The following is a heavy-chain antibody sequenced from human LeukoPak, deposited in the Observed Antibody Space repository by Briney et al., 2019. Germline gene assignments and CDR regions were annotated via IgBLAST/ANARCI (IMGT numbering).Heavy chain of an antibody. CDR1: GFTFSDYY. Sequence: PGGSLRLSCAASGFTFSDYYMRWIRQAPGKGLEWVSYISSSGSTIYYADSVKGRFTISRDNAKNSLYLQMNSVRAEDTAVYYCARAKRQQMVMGNWFDPWGQGTLVTVSS. J-gene: IGHJ5*02. CDR2: ISSSGSTI. CDR3: ARAKRQQMVMGNWFDP. V-gene: IGHV3-11*04. D-gene: IGHD6-13*01.